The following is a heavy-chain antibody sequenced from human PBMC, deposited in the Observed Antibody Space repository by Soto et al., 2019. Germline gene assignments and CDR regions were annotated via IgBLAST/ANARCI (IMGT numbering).Heavy chain of an antibody. V-gene: IGHV4-39*01. J-gene: IGHJ4*02. CDR2: IYYSGST. Sequence: QLQLQESGPGLVKPSETLSLTCTVSGGSISSSSYYWGWIRQPPGKGLEWIGSIYYSGSTYYNPSLKSRVTISIDTSKNQFSLKLSSVTAADTAVYYCARQSLGYCSSTSCSPFDYWGQGTLVTVSS. CDR3: ARQSLGYCSSTSCSPFDY. D-gene: IGHD2-2*01. CDR1: GGSISSSSYY.